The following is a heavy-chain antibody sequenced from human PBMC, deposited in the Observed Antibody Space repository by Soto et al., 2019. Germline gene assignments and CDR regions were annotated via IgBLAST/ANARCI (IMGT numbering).Heavy chain of an antibody. CDR1: GGTFSSYA. J-gene: IGHJ5*02. V-gene: IGHV1-69*13. CDR3: ARDHYDFWSGYYIGWFDP. D-gene: IGHD3-3*01. CDR2: IIPIFGTA. Sequence: SVKVSCKASGGTFSSYAISWVRQAPGQGLEWMGGIIPIFGTANYAQKFQGRVTVTADESTSTAYMELSSLRSEDTAVYYCARDHYDFWSGYYIGWFDPWGQGTLVTVSS.